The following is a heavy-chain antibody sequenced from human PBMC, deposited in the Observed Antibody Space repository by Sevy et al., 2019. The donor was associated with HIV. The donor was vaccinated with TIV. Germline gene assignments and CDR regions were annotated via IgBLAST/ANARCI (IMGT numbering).Heavy chain of an antibody. CDR3: TTDQMGYDYSNYYYYYYMDV. D-gene: IGHD4-4*01. CDR2: IKSKTDGGTT. Sequence: GGSLRLSCAASGFTFSNAWMSWVCQAPGKGLELVGHIKSKTDGGTTDYAAPVKGRFTISRDDSKNTLYLQMNSLKTEYTAVYYCTTDQMGYDYSNYYYYYYMDVWGKGSTVTVSS. V-gene: IGHV3-15*01. J-gene: IGHJ6*03. CDR1: GFTFSNAW.